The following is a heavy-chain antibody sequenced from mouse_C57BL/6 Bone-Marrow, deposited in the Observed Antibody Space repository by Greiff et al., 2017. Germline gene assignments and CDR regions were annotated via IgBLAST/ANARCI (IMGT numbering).Heavy chain of an antibody. CDR2: IDPANGNT. CDR1: GFNIKNTY. Sequence: VQLQQSVAELVRPGASVKLSCTASGFNIKNTYMHWVKQRPEQGLEWIGRIDPANGNTNYAPKFQGKATITADTSSNTAYLQLSSLTSEDTAICYCAGRDYGSSDIGDFEGWGTGATVTVSS. D-gene: IGHD1-1*01. V-gene: IGHV14-3*01. CDR3: AGRDYGSSDIGDFEG. J-gene: IGHJ1*03.